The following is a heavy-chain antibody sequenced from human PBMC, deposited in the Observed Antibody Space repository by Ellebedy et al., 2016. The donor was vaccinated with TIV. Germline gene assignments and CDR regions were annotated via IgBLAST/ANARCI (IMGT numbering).Heavy chain of an antibody. V-gene: IGHV3-23*01. J-gene: IGHJ3*01. CDR3: ARDPVGVGPAFDV. D-gene: IGHD4-23*01. CDR1: GFTFSSHS. CDR2: ITESGGNT. Sequence: PGGSLRLSCTGSGFTFSSHSMTWVRQAPGKGLAWVSSITESGGNTYYADSVKGRFTISRDNSKDTLFLQMNSLRAEDTAIYFCARDPVGVGPAFDVWGQGTMVTVSS.